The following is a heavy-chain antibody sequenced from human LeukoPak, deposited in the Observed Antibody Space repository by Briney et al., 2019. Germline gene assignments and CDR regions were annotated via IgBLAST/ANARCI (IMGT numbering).Heavy chain of an antibody. Sequence: SETLSLTCTVSGGSISSSSYYWGWIRQPPGKGLEWIGSIYYSGSTDYNPSLKSRVTISVDTSKNQFSLKLSSVTAAGTAVYYCTRLHSHLGIHIDYWGQGTLVTVSS. CDR2: IYYSGST. CDR3: TRLHSHLGIHIDY. J-gene: IGHJ4*02. CDR1: GGSISSSSYY. D-gene: IGHD5-18*01. V-gene: IGHV4-39*01.